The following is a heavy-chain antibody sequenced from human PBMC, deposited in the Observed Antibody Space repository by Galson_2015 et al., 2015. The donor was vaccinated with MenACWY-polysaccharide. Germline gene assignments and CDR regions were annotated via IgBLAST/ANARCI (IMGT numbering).Heavy chain of an antibody. CDR2: ISWDGSTA. Sequence: LRLSCAASGFTFDDHTMHWVRQAPGKGLQWVSLISWDGSTAYYADAVQGRFTISRDNGKNSLYLQMSSLRNEDTAFYFCARDNSGDYYDRSGYLDFWGQGTLVTVSS. J-gene: IGHJ4*02. CDR1: GFTFDDHT. D-gene: IGHD3-22*01. CDR3: ARDNSGDYYDRSGYLDF. V-gene: IGHV3-43*01.